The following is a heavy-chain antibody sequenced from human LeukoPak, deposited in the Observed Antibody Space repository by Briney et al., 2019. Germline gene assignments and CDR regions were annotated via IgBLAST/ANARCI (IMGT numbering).Heavy chain of an antibody. CDR3: ARVNQGRYYYYGMDV. J-gene: IGHJ6*02. CDR1: GGSISSNSHY. CDR2: IYSSGTT. V-gene: IGHV4-39*01. Sequence: PSETLSLTCTVSGGSISSNSHYWGWIRQPPGKGLEWIGSIYSSGTTYYNPSLRSRLTISADTSKNLFSLKLGSVAAADTAVYYCARVNQGRYYYYGMDVWGQGTTVTVSS. D-gene: IGHD1-14*01.